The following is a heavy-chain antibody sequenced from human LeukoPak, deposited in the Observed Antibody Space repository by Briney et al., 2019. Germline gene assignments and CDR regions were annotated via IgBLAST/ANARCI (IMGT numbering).Heavy chain of an antibody. CDR1: GGTFSSYA. CDR3: ARDLRRYYYYYYGMDV. V-gene: IGHV1-69*05. CDR2: IIPIFGTA. Sequence: EASVKVSCKASGGTFSSYAISWVRQAPGQGLEWMGGIIPIFGTANYAQKFQGRVTITTDESTSTAYMELRSLRSDDTAVYYCARDLRRYYYYYYGMDVWGQGTTVTVSS. J-gene: IGHJ6*02.